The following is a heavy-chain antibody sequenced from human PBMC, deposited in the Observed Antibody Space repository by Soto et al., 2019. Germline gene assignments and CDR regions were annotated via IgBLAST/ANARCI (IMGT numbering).Heavy chain of an antibody. Sequence: EVELVESGGGSVQPGRSLRLSCAASGFTFDHYAMHWVRQSPGKGLEWVSGISWNSGTIGYADSVKGRFTISRDNAENSLYLQVNSLRAEDTALYYCAKDINYDMSDGMDVWGQGTTVTVSS. V-gene: IGHV3-9*01. CDR1: GFTFDHYA. D-gene: IGHD3-22*01. CDR3: AKDINYDMSDGMDV. CDR2: ISWNSGTI. J-gene: IGHJ6*02.